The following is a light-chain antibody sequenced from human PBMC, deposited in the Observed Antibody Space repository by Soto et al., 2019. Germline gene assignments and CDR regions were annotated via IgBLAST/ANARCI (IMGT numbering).Light chain of an antibody. CDR1: SSDVGGYNY. Sequence: QSALTQPRSVSGSPGQSVTITCPGTSSDVGGYNYVSWYQQHPGKAPRLMIYDVTKRPSGVPDRFSGSRSGNTASLTISGLQAEDEADYYCCSYAGSYIFVFGSGTKVNVL. CDR3: CSYAGSYIFV. V-gene: IGLV2-11*01. J-gene: IGLJ1*01. CDR2: DVT.